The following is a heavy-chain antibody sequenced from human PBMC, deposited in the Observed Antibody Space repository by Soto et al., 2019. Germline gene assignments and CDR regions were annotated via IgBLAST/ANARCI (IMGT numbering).Heavy chain of an antibody. CDR2: ISSSSSYI. J-gene: IGHJ3*02. CDR1: GFTFSSYS. V-gene: IGHV3-21*01. CDR3: ARDMRYCSGGSCPVPNAFDI. Sequence: PGGSLRLSCAASGFTFSSYSMNWVRQAPGKGLEWVSSISSSSSYIYYADSVKGRFTISRDNAKNSLYLQMNSLRAEDTAVYYWARDMRYCSGGSCPVPNAFDIWGQGTMVTVSS. D-gene: IGHD2-15*01.